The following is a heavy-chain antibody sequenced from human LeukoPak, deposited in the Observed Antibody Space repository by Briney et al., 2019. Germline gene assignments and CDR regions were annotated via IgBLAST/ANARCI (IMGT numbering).Heavy chain of an antibody. J-gene: IGHJ3*02. V-gene: IGHV3-30*18. CDR2: ISYDGSNK. D-gene: IGHD2-15*01. Sequence: GSLRLSCAASGFTFSSYGMHWVRQASGKGLEWVAVISYDGSNKYYVDSVKGRFTISRDNSKNTLYLQVNSLRAEDTAVYYCAKEIRCSGGSCYPGDAFDIWGQGTMVTVSS. CDR1: GFTFSSYG. CDR3: AKEIRCSGGSCYPGDAFDI.